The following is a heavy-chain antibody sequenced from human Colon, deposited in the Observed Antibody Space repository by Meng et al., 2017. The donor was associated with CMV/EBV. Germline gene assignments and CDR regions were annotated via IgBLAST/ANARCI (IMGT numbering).Heavy chain of an antibody. CDR1: GFTFDDYA. CDR3: ARGNAHAFDY. Sequence: GGSLRLSCAASGFTFDDYAMHWVRQAPGKGLEWVSGISWNSGSIGYADSVKGRFTISRDNAKNSLYLQMNSLRAEDTAVYYCARGNAHAFDYWGQGTLVTSPQ. D-gene: IGHD1-1*01. J-gene: IGHJ4*02. CDR2: ISWNSGSI. V-gene: IGHV3-9*01.